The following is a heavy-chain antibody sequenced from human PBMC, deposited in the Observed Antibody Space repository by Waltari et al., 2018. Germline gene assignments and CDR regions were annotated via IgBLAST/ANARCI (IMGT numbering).Heavy chain of an antibody. CDR3: ARAPEEVGAQNDAFDI. J-gene: IGHJ3*02. V-gene: IGHV1-69*10. Sequence: QVQLVQSGAEVKKPGSSVKVSCKASGGTFSSYAISWVRQAPGQGLEWMGGIIPILGIANYAQKFQGRVTITADKSTSTAYMELSSLRSEDTAVYYCARAPEEVGAQNDAFDIWGQGTMVTVSS. CDR2: IIPILGIA. D-gene: IGHD1-26*01. CDR1: GGTFSSYA.